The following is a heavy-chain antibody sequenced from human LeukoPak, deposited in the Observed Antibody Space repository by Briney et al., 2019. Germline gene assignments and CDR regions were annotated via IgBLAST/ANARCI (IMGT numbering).Heavy chain of an antibody. V-gene: IGHV3-23*01. Sequence: GGSLILACASSGFTFSSDAMSWVRHAPWKWLQWPSAVSGSGGSNYYADSVKGRFTISSDNSKNTLYLQMNSLRAEDTAVYYCAKVRYRRSSFFDYWGQGTLVTVSS. J-gene: IGHJ4*02. CDR2: VSGSGGSN. CDR3: AKVRYRRSSFFDY. D-gene: IGHD6-6*01. CDR1: GFTFSSDA.